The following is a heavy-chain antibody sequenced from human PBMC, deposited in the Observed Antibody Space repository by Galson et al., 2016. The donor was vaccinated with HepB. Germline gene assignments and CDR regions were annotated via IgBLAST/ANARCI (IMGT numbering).Heavy chain of an antibody. V-gene: IGHV1-69*13. J-gene: IGHJ6*02. CDR2: IIPVFGTP. CDR3: ARGRFLEWLLWVDYYYGMDA. Sequence: SVKVSCKASGYTFTSYGINWVRQAPGQGLEWMGWIIPVFGTPKYAQKFQGRVTMTADESMSTVYMELTSLRSEDTAVYYCARGRFLEWLLWVDYYYGMDAWGQGTTVTVSS. D-gene: IGHD3-3*01. CDR1: GYTFTSYG.